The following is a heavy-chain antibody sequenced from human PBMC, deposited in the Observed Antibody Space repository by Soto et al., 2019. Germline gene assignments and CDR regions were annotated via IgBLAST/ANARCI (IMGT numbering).Heavy chain of an antibody. CDR3: ASRRPPVDYGDYESRSYYFDY. CDR1: GGSISSSSYY. CDR2: IYYSGST. Sequence: PSETLSLTCTVCGGSISSSSYYWGWIRQPPGKGLEWIGSIYYSGSTYYNPSLKSRVTMSVDTSKNQFSLNLSSVTAADTAVYYCASRRPPVDYGDYESRSYYFDYLCQGTLVTVS. J-gene: IGHJ4*02. D-gene: IGHD4-17*01. V-gene: IGHV4-39*01.